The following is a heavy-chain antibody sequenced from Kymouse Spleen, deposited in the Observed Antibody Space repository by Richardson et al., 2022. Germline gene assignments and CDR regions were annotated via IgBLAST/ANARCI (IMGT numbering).Heavy chain of an antibody. V-gene: IGHV4-4*02. CDR1: GGSISSSNW. Sequence: QVQLQESGPGLVKPSGTLSLTCAVSGGSISSSNWWSWVRQPPGKGLEWIGEIYHSGSTNYNPSLKSRVTISVDKSKNQFSLKLSSVTAADTAVYYCARVGVLLWFGESYYYYGMDVWGQGTTVTVSS. D-gene: IGHD3-10*01. CDR3: ARVGVLLWFGESYYYYGMDV. J-gene: IGHJ6*02. CDR2: IYHSGST.